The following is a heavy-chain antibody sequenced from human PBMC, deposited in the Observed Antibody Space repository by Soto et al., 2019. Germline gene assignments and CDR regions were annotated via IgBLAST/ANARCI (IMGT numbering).Heavy chain of an antibody. CDR2: ISSSSSYI. J-gene: IGHJ6*02. Sequence: EVQLVESGGGLVKPGGSLRLSCAASGFTFSTYSMNWVRQAPGKGLEWVSSISSSSSYIYYADSVKGRFTISRDNVKNSLYLRMNSLRAEDTAVYYCARYDSSGYYWPYYYYGMDVWGQGTTVTVSS. V-gene: IGHV3-21*01. D-gene: IGHD3-22*01. CDR1: GFTFSTYS. CDR3: ARYDSSGYYWPYYYYGMDV.